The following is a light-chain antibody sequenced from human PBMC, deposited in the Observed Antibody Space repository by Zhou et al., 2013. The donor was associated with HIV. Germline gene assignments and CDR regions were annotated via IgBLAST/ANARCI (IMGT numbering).Light chain of an antibody. V-gene: IGKV1-39*01. Sequence: DIQMTQSPSSLSASVGDKVTISCRASQNIDAYINWYQQKLGQGPKSLIYAASNLQSGVPSRFTGSGSGTIFTLTITNLQPEDFATYYCQQSYGSLLTFGQGTRLDI. CDR1: QNIDAY. J-gene: IGKJ5*01. CDR3: QQSYGSLLT. CDR2: AAS.